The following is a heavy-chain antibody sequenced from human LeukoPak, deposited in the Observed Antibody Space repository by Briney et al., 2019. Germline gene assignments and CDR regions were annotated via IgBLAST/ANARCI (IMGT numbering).Heavy chain of an antibody. CDR3: ARDLSIGNDY. V-gene: IGHV1-69*01. D-gene: IGHD2-21*01. J-gene: IGHJ4*02. CDR1: GGTFSSYA. Sequence: ASVKVSCKASGGTFSSYAISWVRQAPGQGLEWMGGIIPIFGTANYAQKFQGRVTITADESTSTAYMELSSLRSEDTAVYYRARDLSIGNDYWGQGTLVTVSS. CDR2: IIPIFGTA.